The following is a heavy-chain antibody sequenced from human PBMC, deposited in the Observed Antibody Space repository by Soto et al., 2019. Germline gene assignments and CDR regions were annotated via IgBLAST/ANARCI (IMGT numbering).Heavy chain of an antibody. CDR1: VYSFTSYW. J-gene: IGHJ6*02. Sequence: VEALKISGKGSVYSFTSYWIGCVRQMCWKGLEWMGIIYPGDSDTRYRPSFQGQLTNSADKTLSTAYLQWSSLKAPDTAMYHCARPGGYCSSTSCYTSSGMDVWGQGTTVNVSS. D-gene: IGHD2-2*02. V-gene: IGHV5-51*01. CDR3: ARPGGYCSSTSCYTSSGMDV. CDR2: IYPGDSDT.